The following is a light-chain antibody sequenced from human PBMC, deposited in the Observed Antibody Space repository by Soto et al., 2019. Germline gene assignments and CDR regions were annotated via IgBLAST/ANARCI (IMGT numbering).Light chain of an antibody. V-gene: IGLV2-11*01. CDR1: ISDVAGYNY. CDR2: DVT. J-gene: IGLJ2*01. Sequence: QSALTQPRSVSGSPGQSVSISCTGTISDVAGYNYVSWYQHHPGKAPKLLISDVTKRPSWVPDRFSGSKSGNTASLTISELQAEDEADYYCSSYAGNINLVFGGGTKVTVL. CDR3: SSYAGNINLV.